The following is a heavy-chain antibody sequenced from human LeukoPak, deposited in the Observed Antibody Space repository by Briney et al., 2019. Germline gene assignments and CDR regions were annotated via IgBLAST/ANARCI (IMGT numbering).Heavy chain of an antibody. CDR2: IIPILGIA. V-gene: IGHV1-69*04. CDR3: ARTNKLVRGFYYYYGMDV. D-gene: IGHD6-13*01. J-gene: IGHJ6*02. CDR1: GGTFSSYA. Sequence: SVKVSCKASGGTFSSYAISWVRQAPGQGLEWMGRIIPILGIANYAQKFQGRVTMTRNTSISTAYMELSSLRSEDTAVYYCARTNKLVRGFYYYYGMDVWGQGTTVTVSS.